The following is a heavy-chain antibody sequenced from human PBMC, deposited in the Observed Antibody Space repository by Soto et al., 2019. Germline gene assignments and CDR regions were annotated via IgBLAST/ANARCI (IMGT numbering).Heavy chain of an antibody. J-gene: IGHJ6*02. Sequence: SETLSLTCTVSGGSIRSGDYYWSWIRQPPGKGLESIGYIYYSGSTYYNPSLKSRVTISVDTSKNQFSLKLSSVTAADTAVYYCACFFSGGYGYGFYYYGMDVWGQGTTVTVSS. CDR2: IYYSGST. CDR1: GGSIRSGDYY. CDR3: ACFFSGGYGYGFYYYGMDV. D-gene: IGHD5-18*01. V-gene: IGHV4-30-4*01.